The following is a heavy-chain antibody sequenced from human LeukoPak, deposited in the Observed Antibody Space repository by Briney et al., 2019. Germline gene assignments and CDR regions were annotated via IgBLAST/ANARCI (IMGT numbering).Heavy chain of an antibody. CDR3: TRVRGYYGSGSYYNENWFDP. CDR2: IRSKAYGGTT. V-gene: IGHV3-49*03. D-gene: IGHD3-10*01. J-gene: IGHJ5*02. Sequence: GGSLRLSCTASGFTFGDYAMSWFRQAPGKGLEWVGFIRSKAYGGTTEYAASVKGRFTISRDDSKSIAYLQMNSLKTEDTAVYYCTRVRGYYGSGSYYNENWFDPWGQGTLVTVSS. CDR1: GFTFGDYA.